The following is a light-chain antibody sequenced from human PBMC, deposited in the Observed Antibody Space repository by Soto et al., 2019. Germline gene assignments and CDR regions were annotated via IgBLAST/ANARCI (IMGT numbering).Light chain of an antibody. Sequence: QFSLTQPASVSGSPGQSITIFCTGTSSDVGGFNSVSWYQLRPGTAPKLILYDVVDRPSGVSYRFSGSKSGNTASLTISGLQAADEADYFCSSYTSTMTNVFGSGTKVTVL. CDR1: SSDVGGFNS. CDR2: DVV. J-gene: IGLJ1*01. V-gene: IGLV2-14*03. CDR3: SSYTSTMTNV.